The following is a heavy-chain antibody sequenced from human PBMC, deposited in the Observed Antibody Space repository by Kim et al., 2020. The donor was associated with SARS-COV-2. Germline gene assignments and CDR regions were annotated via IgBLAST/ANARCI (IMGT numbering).Heavy chain of an antibody. D-gene: IGHD3-10*01. V-gene: IGHV3-30-3*02. J-gene: IGHJ6*02. Sequence: GGSLRLSCAAPTFTFSSYAMHWVRQAPGKGLEWVAVISYDGRTKAYADSVKGRFTISRDNPESTLYLQMNSLRAEDTAVYYCVKDYYGSGSSSCGMDVWGQGTTVTVSS. CDR3: VKDYYGSGSSSCGMDV. CDR1: TFTFSSYA. CDR2: ISYDGRTK.